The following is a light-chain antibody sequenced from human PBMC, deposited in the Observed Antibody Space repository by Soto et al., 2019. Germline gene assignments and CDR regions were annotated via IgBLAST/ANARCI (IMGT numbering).Light chain of an antibody. J-gene: IGKJ3*01. V-gene: IGKV3-20*01. Sequence: EFVLTQSPGTLSLSPGERATLSCRASQSVSSSYLAWYQQKPAQAPRLLIYGASSRATGIPDRFSGSGSGTDFTLTISRLEPEDFAVYYCQQYGSSPFTFGPGTKVDIK. CDR1: QSVSSSY. CDR2: GAS. CDR3: QQYGSSPFT.